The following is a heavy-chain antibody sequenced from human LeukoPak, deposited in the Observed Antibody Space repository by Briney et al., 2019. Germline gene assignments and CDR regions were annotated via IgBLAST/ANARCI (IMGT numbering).Heavy chain of an antibody. D-gene: IGHD6-13*01. V-gene: IGHV1-18*01. J-gene: IGHJ6*03. CDR1: GYTFTSYG. Sequence: ASVKVSCKASGYTFTSYGISWVRQAPGQGLEWMGWISAYNGNTNYAQKLQGRVTMTTDTSTSTAYMELRSLRSDDTAVYYCARDFTTRGASSFSSNYYYYYMDVWGKGTTVTVSS. CDR2: ISAYNGNT. CDR3: ARDFTTRGASSFSSNYYYYYMDV.